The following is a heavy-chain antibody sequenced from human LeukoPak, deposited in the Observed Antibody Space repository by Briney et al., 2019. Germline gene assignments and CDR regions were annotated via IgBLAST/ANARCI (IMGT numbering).Heavy chain of an antibody. CDR2: IWYDGSNK. V-gene: IGHV3-33*01. CDR3: ASSPPIVTIFRNYYYMDV. J-gene: IGHJ6*03. D-gene: IGHD3-9*01. Sequence: QPGGSLRLSCAASGFTFSSYGMHWVRQVPGKGLEWVAVIWYDGSNKYYADSVKGRFTISRDNSNNTLYLQMNSLRAEDTAVYYCASSPPIVTIFRNYYYMDVWGKGTTVTVSS. CDR1: GFTFSSYG.